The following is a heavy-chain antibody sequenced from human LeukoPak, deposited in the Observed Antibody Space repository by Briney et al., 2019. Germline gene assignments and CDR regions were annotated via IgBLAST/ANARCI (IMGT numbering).Heavy chain of an antibody. CDR2: IYYSGST. CDR3: ARHERAAAGIFDY. J-gene: IGHJ4*02. Sequence: PSETLSLTCTDSGGSIRNYYWSWIRQPPGKGLEWIGYIYYSGSTNYNPSLKSRVTIPVDTSKNQFSLKLSSVTAADTAVYYCARHERAAAGIFDYWGQGTLVTVSS. V-gene: IGHV4-59*08. CDR1: GGSIRNYY. D-gene: IGHD6-13*01.